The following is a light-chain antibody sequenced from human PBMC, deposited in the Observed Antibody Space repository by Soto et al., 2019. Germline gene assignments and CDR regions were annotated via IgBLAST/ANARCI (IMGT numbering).Light chain of an antibody. CDR2: DVS. CDR3: SSYTTLCFYV. CDR1: SSDVGGYNY. Sequence: QSVLTQPASVSGSPGQSITISCSGTSSDVGGYNYVSWYQQHPGKAPQVMIYDVSNRPSGVSNRFSGSKSGNTASLTISGLQAEFYADYSSSSYTTLCFYVSGTGPIVTVL. J-gene: IGLJ1*01. V-gene: IGLV2-14*01.